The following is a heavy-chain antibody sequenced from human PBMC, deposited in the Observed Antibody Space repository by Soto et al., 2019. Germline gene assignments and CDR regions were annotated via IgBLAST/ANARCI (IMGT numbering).Heavy chain of an antibody. D-gene: IGHD2-21*01. V-gene: IGHV3-72*01. CDR3: TRVRGESYFDY. CDR1: GFTFSDYY. CDR2: TRKKVNSYTT. Sequence: GGSLRLSCAASGFTFSDYYMDWVRQAPGKGLEWVGRTRKKVNSYTTEYAASVKGRFTISRDDSKNSLYLQMNSLKSEDTAVYFCTRVRGESYFDYWGQGT. J-gene: IGHJ4*02.